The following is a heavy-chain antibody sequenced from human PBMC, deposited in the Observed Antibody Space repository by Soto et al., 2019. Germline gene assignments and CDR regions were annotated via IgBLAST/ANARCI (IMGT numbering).Heavy chain of an antibody. J-gene: IGHJ5*02. Sequence: EVQLVESGGVVVQPGGSLRLSCAASGFTFDDYTMHWVRQAPGKGLEWVSLISWDGGSTYYADSVKGRFTISRDNSKNSLYLQMNSLRTEDTALYYCAKDRSGGGGAGTWGQGTLVTVFS. CDR1: GFTFDDYT. CDR3: AKDRSGGGGAGT. D-gene: IGHD3-16*01. CDR2: ISWDGGST. V-gene: IGHV3-43*01.